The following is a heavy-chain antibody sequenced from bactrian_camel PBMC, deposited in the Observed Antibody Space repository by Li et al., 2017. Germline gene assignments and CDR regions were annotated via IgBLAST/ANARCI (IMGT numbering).Heavy chain of an antibody. CDR1: GVTFDEVD. D-gene: IGHD2*01. CDR3: GATVTPSGTCINSVRH. Sequence: HVQLVESGGDSVQAGGSLRLSCTASGVTFDEVDMGWFRQAPGKEREFVARISVVGTTDTADSVKGRFTISRDETKTTVRLQMNNLKSDDTDKYYCGATVTPSGTCINSVRHWGQGTQVTVS. CDR2: ISVVGTT. V-gene: IGHV3S60*01. J-gene: IGHJ4*01.